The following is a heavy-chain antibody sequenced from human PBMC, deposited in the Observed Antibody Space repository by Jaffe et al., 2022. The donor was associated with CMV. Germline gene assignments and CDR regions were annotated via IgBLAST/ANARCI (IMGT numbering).Heavy chain of an antibody. CDR3: ARGGYTNTYYFDY. Sequence: QVQLVQSGAEVRKPGAPVKVVCKASGYTFTGHYLHWVRLAPGQGPEWMGWINPFSGSTRSARKFQGRITMTRDKSTSTASMELTSLTSDDTAVYYCARGGYTNTYYFDYWGQGMLVIVSS. V-gene: IGHV1-2*02. CDR1: GYTFTGHY. J-gene: IGHJ4*02. D-gene: IGHD5-18*01. CDR2: INPFSGST.